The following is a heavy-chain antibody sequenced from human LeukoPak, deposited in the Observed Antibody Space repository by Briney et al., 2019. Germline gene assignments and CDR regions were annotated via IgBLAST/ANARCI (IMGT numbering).Heavy chain of an antibody. J-gene: IGHJ4*02. Sequence: SVKVSCKASGGTFSSYAISWVRQPPGQGLEWMGGIIPIFGTANYAQKFQGRVTITTDESTSTAYMELSSLRSEDTGVYYCARDRVSYYYESSGYPGSGYFDYWGQGTLVTVSS. CDR2: IIPIFGTA. D-gene: IGHD3-22*01. CDR3: ARDRVSYYYESSGYPGSGYFDY. V-gene: IGHV1-69*05. CDR1: GGTFSSYA.